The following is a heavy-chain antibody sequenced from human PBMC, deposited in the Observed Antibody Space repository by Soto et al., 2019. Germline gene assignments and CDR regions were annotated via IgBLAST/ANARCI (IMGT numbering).Heavy chain of an antibody. CDR2: ISWNSGSI. Sequence: GGSLRLSCAASVFTFDDYAMHWVRQAPGKGLEWVSGISWNSGSIGYADSVKGRFTISRDNAKNSLYLQMNSLRAEDTALYYCAKGPFYGGYYYFDYWGRGTLVTVSS. D-gene: IGHD2-15*01. CDR3: AKGPFYGGYYYFDY. J-gene: IGHJ4*02. V-gene: IGHV3-9*01. CDR1: VFTFDDYA.